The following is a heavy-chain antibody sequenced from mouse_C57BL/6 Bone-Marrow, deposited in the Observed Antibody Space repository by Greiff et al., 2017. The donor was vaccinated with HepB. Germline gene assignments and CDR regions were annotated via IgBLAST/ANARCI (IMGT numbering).Heavy chain of an antibody. J-gene: IGHJ2*01. V-gene: IGHV5-12*01. CDR3: AKGLPAYYFDY. Sequence: EVKLMESGGGLVQPGGSLKLSCAASGFTFSDYYMYWVRQTPEKRLEWVAYISNGGGSTYYPDTVKGRVTISRDNAKNTLYLHMSRLKSEDTAMYYFAKGLPAYYFDYWGQGTTLTVSS. CDR1: GFTFSDYY. CDR2: ISNGGGST. D-gene: IGHD2-4*01.